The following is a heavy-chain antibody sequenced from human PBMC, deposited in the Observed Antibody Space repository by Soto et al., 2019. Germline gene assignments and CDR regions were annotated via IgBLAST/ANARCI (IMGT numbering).Heavy chain of an antibody. Sequence: PGGSLRLSCAASGFTFSRYAMSWVRQAPGMGLEWVSPISGSGDITYYAESVEGRFTISRDNSKNTLYLQMNSLRAEDTAVYYCAKATSGWYLGAFDIWGQGTMVTVSS. CDR2: ISGSGDIT. J-gene: IGHJ3*02. CDR1: GFTFSRYA. D-gene: IGHD6-19*01. V-gene: IGHV3-23*01. CDR3: AKATSGWYLGAFDI.